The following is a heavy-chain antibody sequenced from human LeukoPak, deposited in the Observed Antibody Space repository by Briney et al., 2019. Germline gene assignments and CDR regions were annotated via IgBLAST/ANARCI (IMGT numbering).Heavy chain of an antibody. CDR1: GFTFSSYA. CDR2: ISGSGGST. J-gene: IGHJ1*01. Sequence: PGGSLRLSCAASGFTFSSYAMSWVRQAPGKGLEWVSAISGSGGSTYYADSVKGRFTISRDNSKNTLYLQMNSLRAEDTAVYYCASLTLVDYGGPGYFQHWGQGTLVTVSS. D-gene: IGHD4-23*01. V-gene: IGHV3-23*01. CDR3: ASLTLVDYGGPGYFQH.